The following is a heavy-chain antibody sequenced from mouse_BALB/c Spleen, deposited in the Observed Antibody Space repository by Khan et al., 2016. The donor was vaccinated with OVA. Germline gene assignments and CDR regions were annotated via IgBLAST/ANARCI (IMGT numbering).Heavy chain of an antibody. CDR1: GFSLTSYG. CDR2: IWGDGST. J-gene: IGHJ4*01. Sequence: QVQLKQSGPGLVAPSQSLSITCTVSGFSLTSYGVSWVRQPPGKGLEWLGVIWGDGSTNYHSALISRLSISKDNPKSQVFLKLNSLQTDDPATYYCAKFTPDYYSMDYWGQGTSVTVSS. V-gene: IGHV2-3*01. CDR3: AKFTPDYYSMDY. D-gene: IGHD1-1*01.